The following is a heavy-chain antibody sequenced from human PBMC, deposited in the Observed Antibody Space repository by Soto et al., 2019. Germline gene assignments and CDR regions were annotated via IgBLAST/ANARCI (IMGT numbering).Heavy chain of an antibody. D-gene: IGHD3-16*01. Sequence: SETLSLTCAVYGGSFSGYYWSWIRQPPGKGLEWIGEINHSGSTNYNPSLKSRVTISVDTSKNQFSLKLSSVTAADTAVYYCARTLDYGHMDVWGKGTTVTVS. V-gene: IGHV4-34*01. J-gene: IGHJ6*03. CDR1: GGSFSGYY. CDR3: ARTLDYGHMDV. CDR2: INHSGST.